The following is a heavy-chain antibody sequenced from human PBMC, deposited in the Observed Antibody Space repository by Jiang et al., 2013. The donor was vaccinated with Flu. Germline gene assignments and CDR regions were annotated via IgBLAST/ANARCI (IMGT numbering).Heavy chain of an antibody. J-gene: IGHJ4*02. CDR1: GYSFTSYW. D-gene: IGHD3-10*02. V-gene: IGHV5-51*01. CDR2: IYPGDSDT. CDR3: VRQGRFPLFGDLT. Sequence: GAEVKKPGESLKISCKGSGYSFTSYWIGWVRQMPGKGLEWMGIIYPGDSDTRYSPSFQGQVTISADKSISTAYLQWSSLKASDTAIYYCVRQGRFPLFGDLTWGQGTLVTVSS.